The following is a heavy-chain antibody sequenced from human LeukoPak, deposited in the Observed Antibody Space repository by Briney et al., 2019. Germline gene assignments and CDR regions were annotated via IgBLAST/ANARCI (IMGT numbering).Heavy chain of an antibody. Sequence: SETLSLACAVYGGTFSGYYWSWIRQPPGKRLEWVGESNDSGGTNYNPSLKSRVTISADKSKNQVSLKLTSVTAADTAVYYCARLSVIVGAALEYYYYYMDVWGQGITVTVSS. D-gene: IGHD1-26*01. CDR1: GGTFSGYY. CDR3: ARLSVIVGAALEYYYYYMDV. V-gene: IGHV4-34*01. J-gene: IGHJ6*03. CDR2: SNDSGGT.